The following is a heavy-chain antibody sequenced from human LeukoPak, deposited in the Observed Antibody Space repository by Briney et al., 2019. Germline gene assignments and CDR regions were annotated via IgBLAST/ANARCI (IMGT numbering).Heavy chain of an antibody. J-gene: IGHJ4*02. CDR2: IYYSGST. V-gene: IGHV4-39*07. CDR1: GDSISSSSYY. CDR3: ARLYSSSWQFDY. Sequence: SETLSLTCTVSGDSISSSSYYWAWIRQPPGKGREWIGSIYYSGSTYYNPSLKSRVTISVDTSKNQLSLKLSSVTAADTAVYYCARLYSSSWQFDYWGQGTLVTVSS. D-gene: IGHD6-13*01.